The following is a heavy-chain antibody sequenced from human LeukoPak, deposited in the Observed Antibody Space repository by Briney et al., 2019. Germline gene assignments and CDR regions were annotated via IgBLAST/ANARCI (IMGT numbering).Heavy chain of an antibody. D-gene: IGHD3-3*01. V-gene: IGHV4-38-2*02. CDR2: IYHSGST. Sequence: SETLSLTCTVSGYSISSGYYWGRIRQPPGKGLEWIGSIYHSGSTYYNPSLKSRVTISVDTSKNQFSLKLSSVTAADTAVYYCAKSRLYYDFWSGQGLFDPWGQGTLVTVSS. J-gene: IGHJ5*02. CDR1: GYSISSGYY. CDR3: AKSRLYYDFWSGQGLFDP.